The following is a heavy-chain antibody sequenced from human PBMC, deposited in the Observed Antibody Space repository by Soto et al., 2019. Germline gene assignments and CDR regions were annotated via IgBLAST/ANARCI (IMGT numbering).Heavy chain of an antibody. CDR3: ARFTPVVVVAARGRWFDP. J-gene: IGHJ5*02. V-gene: IGHV1-8*01. D-gene: IGHD2-15*01. CDR1: GYTFTSYD. CDR2: MNPNSGNT. Sequence: QVQLVQSGAEVKKPGASVKVSCKASGYTFTSYDINWVRQATGQGLEWRGWMNPNSGNTGYAQKFQGRVTMTRNTSISTAYMELSSLRSEDTAVYYCARFTPVVVVAARGRWFDPWGQGTLVTVSS.